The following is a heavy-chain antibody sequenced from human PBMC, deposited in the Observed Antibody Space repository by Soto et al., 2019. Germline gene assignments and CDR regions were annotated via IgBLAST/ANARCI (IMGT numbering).Heavy chain of an antibody. CDR2: ISAYNGNT. D-gene: IGHD3-10*01. CDR1: GYTFTSYG. V-gene: IGHV1-18*01. CDR3: AGAYGSGGGGPYYYYYYMDV. J-gene: IGHJ6*03. Sequence: QVQLVQSGAEVKKPGASVKVSCKASGYTFTSYGISWVRQAPGQGLEWMGWISAYNGNTNYAQKLQGRVTMTTDTSTSTAYMELRSLRSDDTAVYYCAGAYGSGGGGPYYYYYYMDVWGKGTTVTVSS.